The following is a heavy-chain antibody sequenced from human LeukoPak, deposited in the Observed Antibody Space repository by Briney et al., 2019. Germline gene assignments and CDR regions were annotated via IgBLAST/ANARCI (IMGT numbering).Heavy chain of an antibody. V-gene: IGHV3-48*02. CDR2: ITGKSDII. D-gene: IGHD1-26*01. J-gene: IGHJ4*02. Sequence: GGSLRLSCAASAVMFSSYSMNWVRQAPGKGLEWVSYITGKSDIIYYADSVKGRFAIFRDNAKNSLYLQMNSLRDEYTAVYYCARKWDNFDYWGPGTLVAVSS. CDR1: AVMFSSYS. CDR3: ARKWDNFDY.